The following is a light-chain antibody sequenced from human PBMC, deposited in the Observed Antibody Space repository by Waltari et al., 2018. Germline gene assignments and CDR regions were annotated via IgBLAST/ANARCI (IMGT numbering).Light chain of an antibody. J-gene: IGLJ2*01. CDR3: QSYDSSLSGSV. V-gene: IGLV1-40*01. CDR2: GNS. CDR1: SSNIGAGYD. Sequence: QSVLTQPPSVSGAPGQRVTISCTGSSSNIGAGYDVHWYQQLPGTAPNLLINGNSQRASGLPDRLSGSKSGTSASLAITGLQAEDVADYYCQSYDSSLSGSVFGGGTKLTVL.